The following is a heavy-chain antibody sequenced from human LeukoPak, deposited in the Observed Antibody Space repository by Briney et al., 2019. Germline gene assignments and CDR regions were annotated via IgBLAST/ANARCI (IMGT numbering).Heavy chain of an antibody. D-gene: IGHD2-15*01. V-gene: IGHV3-73*01. CDR3: VRHSDCSDRNCYSD. Sequence: GGSLRLSCAASGFTFSGSAMHWVRQASGKGLEWVGRIRSKAYNYATAYVVSVKGRFTISRDDSKNTAYLQMNSLKTEGTAMYYCVRHSDCSDRNCYSDWGQGTLVTVSS. J-gene: IGHJ4*02. CDR1: GFTFSGSA. CDR2: IRSKAYNYAT.